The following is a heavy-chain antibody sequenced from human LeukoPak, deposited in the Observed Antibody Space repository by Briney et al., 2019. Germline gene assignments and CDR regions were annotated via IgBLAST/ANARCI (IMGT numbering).Heavy chain of an antibody. J-gene: IGHJ4*02. D-gene: IGHD2-2*01. V-gene: IGHV3-23*01. CDR3: AKVETSGGANCYALDY. CDR2: FSGSDGST. CDR1: GFIFSRYA. Sequence: GGSLRLSFAASGFIFSRYAMPLVRHPPDNGLECVSAFSGSDGSTYYADYVQGGFTISSDDSQNTMYLQMNSLSSEDTAVYYCAKVETSGGANCYALDYWGQGTLVTVSS.